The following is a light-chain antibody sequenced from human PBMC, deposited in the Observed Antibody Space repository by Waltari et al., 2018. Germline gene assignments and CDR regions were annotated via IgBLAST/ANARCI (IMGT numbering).Light chain of an antibody. J-gene: IGKJ4*01. CDR3: QQYGRSPLT. CDR1: QRLLNDF. V-gene: IGKV3-20*01. CDR2: DAS. Sequence: EILLTESPGTTSLSLGERATLPCRASQRLLNDFLVSNQQQPGQAPRLLIYDASRRATGNPDRFSGSGCGSDFTLALSRLGSEEFAVYFCQQYGRSPLTVGGGTKVWIK.